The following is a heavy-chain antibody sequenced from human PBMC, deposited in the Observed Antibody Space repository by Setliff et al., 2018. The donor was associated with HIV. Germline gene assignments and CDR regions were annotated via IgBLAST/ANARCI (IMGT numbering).Heavy chain of an antibody. CDR1: GGSISSSSYY. CDR2: IYYSGSA. D-gene: IGHD6-19*01. V-gene: IGHV4-39*01. CDR3: ANQGRSGWLWGGFVS. Sequence: KSSETLSLTCTVSGGSISSSSYYWIWVRQPPGEGLEWIGNIYYSGSAYYNPSLKSRTTISVDTSQNQFSLKLTSVTAADTAVYYCANQGRSGWLWGGFVSWGQGTLVTVSS. J-gene: IGHJ4*02.